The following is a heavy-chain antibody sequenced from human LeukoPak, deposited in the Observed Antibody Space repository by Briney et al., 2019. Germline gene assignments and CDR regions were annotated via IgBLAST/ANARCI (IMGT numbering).Heavy chain of an antibody. Sequence: SGGSLRLSCAASGFTFSSYAMSWVRQAPGKGLQWVSAISGSGGSTYYADSVKGRFTISRDNSKNTLYLQMNSLRAEDTAVYYCAKDYSGSYYIDYWGQGTLVTVSS. V-gene: IGHV3-23*01. D-gene: IGHD1-26*01. J-gene: IGHJ4*02. CDR1: GFTFSSYA. CDR2: ISGSGGST. CDR3: AKDYSGSYYIDY.